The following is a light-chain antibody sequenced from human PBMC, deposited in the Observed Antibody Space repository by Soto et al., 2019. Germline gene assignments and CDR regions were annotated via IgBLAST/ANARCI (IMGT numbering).Light chain of an antibody. CDR1: QSISSW. CDR2: DAS. Sequence: IHMTQSPSTLSASVWDRVTITCRASQSISSWLAWYQQKSGKAPKFLIYDASSLESGVPSRFSGSGSGTEFTLTISSLQPDDFATYYCQQYNSYSWTFGQGTKVDIK. CDR3: QQYNSYSWT. V-gene: IGKV1-5*01. J-gene: IGKJ1*01.